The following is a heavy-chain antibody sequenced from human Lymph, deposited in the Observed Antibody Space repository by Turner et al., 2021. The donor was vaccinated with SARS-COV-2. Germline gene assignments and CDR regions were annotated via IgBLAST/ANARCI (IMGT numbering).Heavy chain of an antibody. Sequence: VQLVESGGGVVQPGRSLRLSCAASGFTFSSYAMHWVRQAPGKGLEWEELISYDGSNKYYADSVKGRFTISRDNSKNTLYLQMKSLRAEDTAVYYCAKDGGGYSSTWGQGTLVTVSS. V-gene: IGHV3-30*18. D-gene: IGHD6-13*01. CDR3: AKDGGGYSST. J-gene: IGHJ5*02. CDR1: GFTFSSYA. CDR2: ISYDGSNK.